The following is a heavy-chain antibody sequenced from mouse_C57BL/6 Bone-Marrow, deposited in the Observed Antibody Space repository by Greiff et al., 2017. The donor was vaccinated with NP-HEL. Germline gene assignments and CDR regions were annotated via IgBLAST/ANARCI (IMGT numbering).Heavy chain of an antibody. V-gene: IGHV1-64*01. Sequence: VQLQQSGAELVKPGASVKLSCKASGYTFTSYWMHWVKQRPGQGLEWIGMIHPNSGSTNYNEKFKSKATLTVDKSSSTAYMQLSSLTSEDSAVYYCARPHYYGSSYNYAMDYWGQGTSVTVSS. CDR3: ARPHYYGSSYNYAMDY. J-gene: IGHJ4*01. D-gene: IGHD1-1*01. CDR1: GYTFTSYW. CDR2: IHPNSGST.